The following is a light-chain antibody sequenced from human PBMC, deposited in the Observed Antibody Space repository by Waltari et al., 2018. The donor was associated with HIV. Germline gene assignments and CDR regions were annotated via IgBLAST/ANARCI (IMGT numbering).Light chain of an antibody. V-gene: IGKV4-1*01. CDR1: QSVLYSSNNKTY. Sequence: DIVMIQSPDSLAVSLGERATIHCKSSQSVLYSSNNKTYLAWYQQKPGQPPKLLIYWASTRESGVPDRVSGSGSVTDFTLTSSSLEAEDVAIYYCKQYYSTRITFGQGTRLEIK. CDR3: KQYYSTRIT. J-gene: IGKJ5*01. CDR2: WAS.